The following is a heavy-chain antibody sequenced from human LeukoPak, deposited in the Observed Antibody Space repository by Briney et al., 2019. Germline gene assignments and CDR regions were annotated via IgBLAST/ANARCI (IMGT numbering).Heavy chain of an antibody. CDR3: ARDNSGGSTWWFDP. D-gene: IGHD2-15*01. CDR1: GFTFTSYY. CDR2: INPSGSYT. Sequence: ASVKVSCKASGFTFTSYYMHWVRQAPGQGLEWMGIINPSGSYTSYAQKFQGRVSMTRDTSTSTVYMELSSLRSEDTAVYYCARDNSGGSTWWFDPWGQGTLVTVSS. J-gene: IGHJ5*02. V-gene: IGHV1-46*01.